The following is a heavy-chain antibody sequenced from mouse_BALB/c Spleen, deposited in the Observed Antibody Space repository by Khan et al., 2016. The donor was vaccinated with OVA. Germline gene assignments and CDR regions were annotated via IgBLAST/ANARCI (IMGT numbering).Heavy chain of an antibody. Sequence: QVQLKESGPGLVAPSQSLSITCTVSGFSLTGYGVNWVRQPPGKGLEWLGMIWGDGTTDYNSTLKSRLSISKDISKSQVFLKMNSLQTDDTARYYCASAYYGNYREAMDYWGQGTSVTVSS. V-gene: IGHV2-6-7*01. D-gene: IGHD2-10*01. CDR3: ASAYYGNYREAMDY. CDR2: IWGDGTT. CDR1: GFSLTGYG. J-gene: IGHJ4*01.